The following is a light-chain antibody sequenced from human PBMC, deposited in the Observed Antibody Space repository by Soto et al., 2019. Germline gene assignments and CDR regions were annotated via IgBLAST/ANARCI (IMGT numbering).Light chain of an antibody. V-gene: IGLV4-60*02. CDR1: SGHSSNI. Sequence: QSVLTQSSSASASLGSSVKLTCTLSSGHSSNIIAWHQQQPGKAPRYLMKVENSGSYNKGSGVPDRFSGSSSGADRYLTISNLQFEDEADYYCETWDSNTRVFGGGTQLTVL. CDR2: VENSGSY. J-gene: IGLJ2*01. CDR3: ETWDSNTRV.